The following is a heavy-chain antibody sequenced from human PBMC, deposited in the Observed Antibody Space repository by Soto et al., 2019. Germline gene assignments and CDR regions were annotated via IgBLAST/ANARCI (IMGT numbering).Heavy chain of an antibody. D-gene: IGHD2-21*02. V-gene: IGHV1-46*01. CDR1: GYTFTSYY. Sequence: QVQLVQSGAEVKKPGASVKVSCKASGYTFTSYYMHWVRQAPGQGLEWMGIINPSGGSTSYAQKFQCRVTMTRDTSTSTVYMELSILRSEDTAVYYCARDCGDCYSDYGMDVWGQGTTVTVSS. CDR2: INPSGGST. J-gene: IGHJ6*02. CDR3: ARDCGDCYSDYGMDV.